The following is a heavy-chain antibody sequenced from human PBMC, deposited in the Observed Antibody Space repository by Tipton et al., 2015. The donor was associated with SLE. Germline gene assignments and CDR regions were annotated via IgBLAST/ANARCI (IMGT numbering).Heavy chain of an antibody. Sequence: SLRLSCLASGFTFSNYIMYWVRQAPGKGLQYISSISTNGGSTYYIDSVKDRFAISRDNSKNSLYLQMSSLRTDDTAVYYCARDDKWAFDYWGQGALVTVSS. CDR1: GFTFSNYI. J-gene: IGHJ4*02. CDR3: ARDDKWAFDY. V-gene: IGHV3-64D*08. CDR2: ISTNGGST. D-gene: IGHD1-26*01.